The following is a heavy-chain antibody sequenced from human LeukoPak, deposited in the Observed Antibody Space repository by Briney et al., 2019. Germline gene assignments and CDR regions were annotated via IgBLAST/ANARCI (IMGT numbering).Heavy chain of an antibody. CDR1: GGSISSSSYY. CDR3: ARVGPDYDSGTNPFDY. V-gene: IGHV4-39*07. J-gene: IGHJ4*02. CDR2: IYYSGST. D-gene: IGHD3-10*01. Sequence: PSETLSLTCTVSGGSISSSSYYWGWIRQPPGKGLEWIGSIYYSGSTYYNPSLKSRVTISVDTSKNQFSLKLSSVTAADTAVYYCARVGPDYDSGTNPFDYWGQGTLATVSS.